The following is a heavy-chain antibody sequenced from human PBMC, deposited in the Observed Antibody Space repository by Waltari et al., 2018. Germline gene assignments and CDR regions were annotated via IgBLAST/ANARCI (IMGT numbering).Heavy chain of an antibody. CDR3: AREGYSSGWYGRYGMDV. Sequence: QVQLQESGPGLVKPSETLSLTCTVSGRSISSSYWIWLRQPAGKGLEWSGRIYTSGSTNYNPSLKSRVTMSVDTSKNQFSLKLSSVTAADTAVYYCAREGYSSGWYGRYGMDVWGQGTTVTVSS. CDR1: GRSISSSY. V-gene: IGHV4-4*07. J-gene: IGHJ6*02. D-gene: IGHD6-19*01. CDR2: IYTSGST.